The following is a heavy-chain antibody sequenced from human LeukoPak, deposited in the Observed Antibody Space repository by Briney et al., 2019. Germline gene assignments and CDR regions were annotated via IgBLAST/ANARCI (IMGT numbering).Heavy chain of an antibody. CDR3: ARDPYGSGRY. CDR2: INGDGSRT. Sequence: SGGSLTLSCAASGFTFSNYWMHWVRHAPGKGLVWVSRINGDGSRTSYADSVKGRFTISRDNAKNTLYLQMDSLRAEDTAVYYCARDPYGSGRYWGQGTRVTVSS. D-gene: IGHD3-10*01. J-gene: IGHJ4*02. V-gene: IGHV3-74*01. CDR1: GFTFSNYW.